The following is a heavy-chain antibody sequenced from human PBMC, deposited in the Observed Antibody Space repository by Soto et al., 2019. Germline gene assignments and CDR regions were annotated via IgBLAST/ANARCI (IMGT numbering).Heavy chain of an antibody. CDR2: IYYSGSS. V-gene: IGHV4-61*03. CDR3: ARGAISGLHSKTYYYGMDV. CDR1: GDSVSSGLYY. D-gene: IGHD3-3*01. J-gene: IGHJ6*02. Sequence: QVQLQESGPGLVKPSETLSLTCTVSGDSVSSGLYYWSWIRQSPGKGLEWIGYIYYSGSSNYNPSRISRVTISVDMSNHHFSLKLSSVTAADTAVYYCARGAISGLHSKTYYYGMDVWGQGTTVTVSS.